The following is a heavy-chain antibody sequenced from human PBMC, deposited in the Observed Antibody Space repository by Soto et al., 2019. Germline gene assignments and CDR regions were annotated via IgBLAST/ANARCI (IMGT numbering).Heavy chain of an antibody. CDR1: GFTFSSYG. D-gene: IGHD6-19*01. CDR2: ISYDGSNK. CDR3: ANAYSSGWYENDY. V-gene: IGHV3-30*18. J-gene: IGHJ4*02. Sequence: QVQLVESGGGVVQPGRSLRLSCAASGFTFSSYGMHWVRQAPGKGLEGVAVISYDGSNKYYADSVKGRFTISRDNSKNTLYLQMNSLRAEDTAVYYCANAYSSGWYENDYWGQGTLVTVSS.